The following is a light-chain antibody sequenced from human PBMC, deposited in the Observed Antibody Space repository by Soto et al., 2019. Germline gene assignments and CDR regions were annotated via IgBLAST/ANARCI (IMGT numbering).Light chain of an antibody. Sequence: QAASVSGSPGQSITISCTGTNSDVGGYNYVSWYQQHPGKAPKVMIYEVSNRPSGVSNRFSGSKSGNTASLTISGLQAEDEADYYCSSYTSSSTLVFGGGTKLTVL. V-gene: IGLV2-14*01. CDR1: NSDVGGYNY. J-gene: IGLJ2*01. CDR3: SSYTSSSTLV. CDR2: EVS.